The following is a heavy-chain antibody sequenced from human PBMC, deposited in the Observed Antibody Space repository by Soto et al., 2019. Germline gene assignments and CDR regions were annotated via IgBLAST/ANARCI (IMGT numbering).Heavy chain of an antibody. V-gene: IGHV3-30*18. J-gene: IGHJ5*02. CDR2: ISYDGSNK. CDR1: GFTFSSYG. CDR3: AKGTTWIQLWS. Sequence: ESGGGVVQPGRSLRLSCAASGFTFSSYGMHWVRQAPGKGLEWVAVISYDGSNKYYADSVKGRFTISRDNSKNTLYLQMNSLRAGDTAVYYCAKGTTWIQLWSWGQGTLVTVSS. D-gene: IGHD5-18*01.